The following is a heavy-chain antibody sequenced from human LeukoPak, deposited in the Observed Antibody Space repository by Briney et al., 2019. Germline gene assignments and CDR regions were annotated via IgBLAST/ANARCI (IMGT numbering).Heavy chain of an antibody. J-gene: IGHJ4*02. CDR1: GYSISSGYY. CDR3: ARVGYSYGPAGY. D-gene: IGHD5-18*01. V-gene: IGHV4-38-2*01. Sequence: PSETLSLTCAVSGYSISSGYYWGWIRQPPGKGLEWIGSIYHSGSTYYNPSLKSRVTISVDTSKIQFSLKLSSVTAADTAVYYCARVGYSYGPAGYWGQGTLVTVSS. CDR2: IYHSGST.